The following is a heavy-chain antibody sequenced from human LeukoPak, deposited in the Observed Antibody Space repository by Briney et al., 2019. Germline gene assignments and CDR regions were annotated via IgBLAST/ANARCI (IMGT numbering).Heavy chain of an antibody. CDR1: GGSISSGDYY. Sequence: SETLSLTCTVSGGSISSGDYYWSWIRQPPGKGLEWIGYIYCSGSTYYNPSLKSRVTISEDTSKNQFSLKLSSVTAADTAVYYCARDSQDGYYYYGMDVWGQGTTVTVSS. D-gene: IGHD4-17*01. CDR2: IYCSGST. CDR3: ARDSQDGYYYYGMDV. V-gene: IGHV4-30-4*01. J-gene: IGHJ6*02.